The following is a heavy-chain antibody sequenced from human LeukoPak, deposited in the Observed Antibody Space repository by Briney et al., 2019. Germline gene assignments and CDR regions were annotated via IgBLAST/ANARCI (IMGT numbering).Heavy chain of an antibody. CDR1: GYTFTGYY. Sequence: ASVKVSCKASGYTFTGYYMHWVRQAPGQGLEWMGWINPNSGGTNYAQKFQGRVTMTRDTSISTAYMELSRLRSDDTAVYYCATDRSREDTYGSGNYYPGWFDPWGQGTLVTVSS. V-gene: IGHV1-2*02. D-gene: IGHD3-10*01. J-gene: IGHJ5*02. CDR3: ATDRSREDTYGSGNYYPGWFDP. CDR2: INPNSGGT.